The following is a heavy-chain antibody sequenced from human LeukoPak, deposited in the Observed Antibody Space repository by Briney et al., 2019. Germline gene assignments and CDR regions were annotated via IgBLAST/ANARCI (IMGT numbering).Heavy chain of an antibody. D-gene: IGHD3-22*01. CDR1: GGTFSSYA. CDR3: ARANYYYASSGYSLDY. Sequence: SVKVSCKASGGTFSSYAISWVRQPPGQGLEWMGRIMPILGIANYAQKFQGRVTITADKSTSTAYMALSSLRSEDTAVYYCARANYYYASSGYSLDYWGQGTLVTVSS. V-gene: IGHV1-69*04. J-gene: IGHJ4*02. CDR2: IMPILGIA.